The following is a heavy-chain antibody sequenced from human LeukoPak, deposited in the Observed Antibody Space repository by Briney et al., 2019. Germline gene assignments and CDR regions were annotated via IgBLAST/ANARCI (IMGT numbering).Heavy chain of an antibody. D-gene: IGHD2-2*01. Sequence: ASVKVSCKASGYTFTGYYMHWVRQAPGQGLEWMGWINPNSGGTNYAQKFQGRVTMTRDTSISTVDMELSRLRSDDTAVYYCARAPYCSSTSCSHFDYWGQGTLVTVSS. J-gene: IGHJ4*02. V-gene: IGHV1-2*02. CDR2: INPNSGGT. CDR1: GYTFTGYY. CDR3: ARAPYCSSTSCSHFDY.